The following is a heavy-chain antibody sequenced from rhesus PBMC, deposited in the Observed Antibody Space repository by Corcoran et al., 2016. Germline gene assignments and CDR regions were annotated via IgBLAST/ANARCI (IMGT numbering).Heavy chain of an antibody. CDR2: IYGSSGST. J-gene: IGHJ4*01. CDR1: GGYISSGYD. CDR3: ARDRSVLVVVDY. V-gene: IGHV4-76*01. D-gene: IGHD2-21*01. Sequence: QVKLQESGPGVVKPSETLSLTCAVSGGYISSGYDRRWIRPPPGKGLEGIGYIYGSSGSTNYNPSLKNRVTISKDASKNLFSLKLSSVTAADTAVYYCARDRSVLVVVDYWGQGVLVTVSS.